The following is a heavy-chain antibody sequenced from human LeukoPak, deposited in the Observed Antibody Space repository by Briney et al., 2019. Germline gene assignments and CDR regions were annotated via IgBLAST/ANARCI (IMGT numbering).Heavy chain of an antibody. Sequence: GGSLRLSCAASGITFSSYWMHWVRQAPGKGLVWVSRINSDGSSTSYADSVKGRFTISRDNAKNTLYLQMNSLRAEDTAVYYCARDRDYASFDYWGQGTLVTVSS. V-gene: IGHV3-74*01. CDR1: GITFSSYW. D-gene: IGHD4-17*01. CDR3: ARDRDYASFDY. J-gene: IGHJ4*02. CDR2: INSDGSST.